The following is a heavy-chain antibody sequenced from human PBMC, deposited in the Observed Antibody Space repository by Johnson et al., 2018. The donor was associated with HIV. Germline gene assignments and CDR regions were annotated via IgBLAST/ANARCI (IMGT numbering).Heavy chain of an antibody. CDR1: GFTFSSYW. D-gene: IGHD6-19*01. J-gene: IGHJ3*02. CDR3: ARRRVAGDDAFDM. V-gene: IGHV3-74*02. CDR2: INSDGSST. Sequence: VQLVESGGGLVQPGGSLRLSCAASGFTFSSYWMHWVRQAPGKGLVWVSRINSDGSSTSYADSVKGRFTISRDNAKNTLYLQMNSLRAEDTAVYYCARRRVAGDDAFDMWGQGTMVSVSS.